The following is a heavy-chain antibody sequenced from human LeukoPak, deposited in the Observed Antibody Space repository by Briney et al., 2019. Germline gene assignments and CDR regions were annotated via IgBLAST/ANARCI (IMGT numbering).Heavy chain of an antibody. CDR3: ARPLEGGATPYYFYYMDV. V-gene: IGHV3-11*04. CDR2: ISSSGSTI. Sequence: GGSLRLSRAASGFTFTDYYMSWIRQAPGKGLEWVSYISSSGSTIYYADSVKGRFTISRDNAKNSLYLQMNNLRAEDTAVYYCARPLEGGATPYYFYYMDVGSKGTTVTVSS. J-gene: IGHJ6*03. D-gene: IGHD1-26*01. CDR1: GFTFTDYY.